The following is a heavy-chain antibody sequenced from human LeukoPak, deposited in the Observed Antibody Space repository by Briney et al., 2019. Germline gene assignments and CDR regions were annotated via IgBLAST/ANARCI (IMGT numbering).Heavy chain of an antibody. J-gene: IGHJ4*02. CDR3: ARAPQIGYCSSTSCPTDY. CDR1: GFTFSSYW. CDR2: ISYDGSNK. V-gene: IGHV3-30-3*01. D-gene: IGHD2-2*01. Sequence: GGSLRLSCAASGFTFSSYWMSWVRQAPGKGLEWVAVISYDGSNKYYADSVKGRFTISRDNSKNTLYLQMNSLRAEDTAVYYCARAPQIGYCSSTSCPTDYWGQGTLVTVSS.